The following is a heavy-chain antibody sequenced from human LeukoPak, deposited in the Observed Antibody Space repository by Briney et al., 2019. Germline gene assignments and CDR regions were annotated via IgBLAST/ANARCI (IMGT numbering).Heavy chain of an antibody. Sequence: GGSLRLSCVVSGFTFNDYAMSWVRQAPGKGLEWVSVISNSGGSAYYADSVKGRVTISRDNSKNTLYLQVNSLRVEDTAVYYCAKGGGPYCSGGSCDPFDYGGQGTLVTVSS. D-gene: IGHD2-15*01. CDR3: AKGGGPYCSGGSCDPFDY. CDR1: GFTFNDYA. V-gene: IGHV3-23*01. J-gene: IGHJ4*02. CDR2: ISNSGGSA.